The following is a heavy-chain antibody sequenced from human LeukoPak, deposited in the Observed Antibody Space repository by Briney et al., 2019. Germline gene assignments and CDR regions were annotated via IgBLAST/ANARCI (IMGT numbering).Heavy chain of an antibody. D-gene: IGHD3-22*01. CDR3: ASTPYDSSGYGAEYFQH. CDR1: NGSINNYY. J-gene: IGHJ1*01. Sequence: SETLSLTCTVSNGSINNYYWNWIRQPPGKGLEWIGYVFYSGSTNYNPSLKSRVTISVDTSKNQFSLKLSSVTAADTAVYYCASTPYDSSGYGAEYFQHWGQGTLVTVSS. CDR2: VFYSGST. V-gene: IGHV4-59*01.